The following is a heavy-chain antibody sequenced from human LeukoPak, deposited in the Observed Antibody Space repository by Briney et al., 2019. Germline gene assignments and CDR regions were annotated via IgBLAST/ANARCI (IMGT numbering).Heavy chain of an antibody. CDR1: GYTFTSYY. Sequence: ASVKVSCKASGYTFTSYYMHWVRQAPGQGLEWMGGIIPIFGTADYAQKFQGRVTITADESTSTAYMELSSLRSEDTAVYYCARSMKLAYYYDSSGYSQSPNDAFDIWGQGTMVTVSS. CDR2: IIPIFGTA. J-gene: IGHJ3*02. V-gene: IGHV1-69*13. CDR3: ARSMKLAYYYDSSGYSQSPNDAFDI. D-gene: IGHD3-22*01.